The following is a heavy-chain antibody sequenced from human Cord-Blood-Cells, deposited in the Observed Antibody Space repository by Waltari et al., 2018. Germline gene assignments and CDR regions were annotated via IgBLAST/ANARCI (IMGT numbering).Heavy chain of an antibody. CDR2: INHSGST. CDR3: ARGPFNLCSSSWYYFDY. J-gene: IGHJ4*02. V-gene: IGHV4-34*01. D-gene: IGHD6-13*01. CDR1: GGSFSGYY. Sequence: QVQLQQWGAGLLKPSETLSLTCAVYGGSFSGYYWSWIRQPPGKGLEWIGEINHSGSTNYNPSLKSRVTISVDTSKNQFSLKLSSVTAADTAVYYCARGPFNLCSSSWYYFDYWGQGTLVTVSS.